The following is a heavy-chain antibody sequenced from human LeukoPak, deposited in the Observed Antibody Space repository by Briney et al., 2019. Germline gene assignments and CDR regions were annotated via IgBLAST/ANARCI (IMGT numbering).Heavy chain of an antibody. V-gene: IGHV4-31*03. CDR2: IYYSGST. Sequence: SETLSLTCTVSGRSISSGGYHWIWTRQHPGKALEWIGYIYYSGSTYYNPSLKSRVTISVATSKNQFSLKLSSVTAADTAVYYCARDAGVVVTGYFDLWGRGTLVTVSS. CDR3: ARDAGVVVTGYFDL. D-gene: IGHD2-21*02. J-gene: IGHJ2*01. CDR1: GRSISSGGYH.